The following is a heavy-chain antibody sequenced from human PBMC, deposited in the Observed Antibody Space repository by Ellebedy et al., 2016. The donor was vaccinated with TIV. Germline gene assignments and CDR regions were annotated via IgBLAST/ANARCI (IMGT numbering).Heavy chain of an antibody. CDR2: INPSGST. V-gene: IGHV4-34*01. J-gene: IGHJ4*02. CDR1: GGSFSGYY. CDR3: AGELVFPLED. Sequence: MPSETLSLTCAVYGGSFSGYYLSWILQTPGKGLEWIGEINPSGSTNYNPSLKSRVTISVDTSKNQFSLKLNSVTATDTAVYYCAGELVFPLEDWGQGTLVTVSS. D-gene: IGHD3-10*01.